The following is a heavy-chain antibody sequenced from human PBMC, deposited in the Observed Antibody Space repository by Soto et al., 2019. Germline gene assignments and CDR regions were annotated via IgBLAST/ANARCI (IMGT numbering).Heavy chain of an antibody. D-gene: IGHD5-12*01. Sequence: SETLSLTCTVSGGPISSGGYYWSWIRQHPGKGLEWIGYIYYSGSTYYNPSLKSRVTISVDTSKNQFSLKLSSVTAADTAVYYCARGRYSGYDIDYWGQGTLVTVSS. J-gene: IGHJ4*02. CDR3: ARGRYSGYDIDY. CDR2: IYYSGST. CDR1: GGPISSGGYY. V-gene: IGHV4-31*03.